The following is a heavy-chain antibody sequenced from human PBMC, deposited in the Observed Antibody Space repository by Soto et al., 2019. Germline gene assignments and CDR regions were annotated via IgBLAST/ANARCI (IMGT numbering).Heavy chain of an antibody. J-gene: IGHJ4*02. CDR3: ARARTSDYYDSSGLFDY. CDR1: GGTFSSYT. D-gene: IGHD3-22*01. CDR2: IIPILGIA. Sequence: QVQLVQSGAEVKKPGSSVKVSCKASGGTFSSYTISWVRQAPGQGLEWMGRIIPILGIANYAQKFQGRVTITADKSTSTAYMELSSLRSEDTAVYYCARARTSDYYDSSGLFDYWGQGTLVTVSS. V-gene: IGHV1-69*02.